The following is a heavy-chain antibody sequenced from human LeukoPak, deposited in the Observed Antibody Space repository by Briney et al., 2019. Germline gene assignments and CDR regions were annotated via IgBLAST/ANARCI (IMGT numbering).Heavy chain of an antibody. J-gene: IGHJ6*03. D-gene: IGHD5-18*01. Sequence: ASVKVSCKASGGTFSSYAISWVRQAPGQGLEWMGGIIPIFGTANYAQKFQGRVTIITDESTSTAYMELSSLRSEDTAVYYCARGVQLGLDYYYYMDVWGKGTTVTVSS. CDR3: ARGVQLGLDYYYYMDV. CDR1: GGTFSSYA. CDR2: IIPIFGTA. V-gene: IGHV1-69*05.